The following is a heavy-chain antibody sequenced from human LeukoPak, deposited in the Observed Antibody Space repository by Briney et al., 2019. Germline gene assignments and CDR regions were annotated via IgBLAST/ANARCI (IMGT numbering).Heavy chain of an antibody. Sequence: GGSLRLSCAASGLTFSTFAMSWVRRAPGMGLDWVSALSAGVTLYAGSVRGRLSIFAAASENTGYLQKNSLRAEDTAVYYCVREAGHCSRTSCVKSNWFDPWGQGTLVTVSS. CDR1: GLTFSTFA. V-gene: IGHV3-23*01. CDR2: LSAGVT. D-gene: IGHD2-2*01. CDR3: VREAGHCSRTSCVKSNWFDP. J-gene: IGHJ5*02.